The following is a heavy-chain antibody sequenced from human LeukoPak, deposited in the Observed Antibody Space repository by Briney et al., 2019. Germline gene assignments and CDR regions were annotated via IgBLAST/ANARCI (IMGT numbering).Heavy chain of an antibody. CDR3: ARDGITIFGVVVFDY. J-gene: IGHJ4*02. V-gene: IGHV3-21*01. CDR2: ISSSSSYI. Sequence: GGSLRLSCAASGFTFSSYSMNWVRQAPGKGLEWVSSISSSSSYIYYADSVKGRFTISRDNAKNSLYLQMNILRAEDTAVYYCARDGITIFGVVVFDYWGQGTLVTVSS. D-gene: IGHD3-3*01. CDR1: GFTFSSYS.